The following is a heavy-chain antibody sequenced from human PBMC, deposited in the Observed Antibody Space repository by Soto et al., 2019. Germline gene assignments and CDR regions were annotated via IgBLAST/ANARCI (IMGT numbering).Heavy chain of an antibody. Sequence: GGSLRLSCTASGFTFGDYAMSWFRQAPGKGLEWVGFIRSKAYGGTTEYAASVKGRFTISRDDSKSIAYLQMNSLKTEDTAVYYCTRDIANYDYIWGSYRTNTRYDAFDIWGQGTMVTVSS. CDR2: IRSKAYGGTT. CDR1: GFTFGDYA. V-gene: IGHV3-49*03. D-gene: IGHD3-16*02. CDR3: TRDIANYDYIWGSYRTNTRYDAFDI. J-gene: IGHJ3*02.